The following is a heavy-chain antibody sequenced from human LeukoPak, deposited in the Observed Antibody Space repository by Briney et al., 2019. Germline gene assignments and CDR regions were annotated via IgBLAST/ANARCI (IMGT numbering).Heavy chain of an antibody. CDR1: GGTFSSYA. J-gene: IGHJ6*03. V-gene: IGHV1-69*05. CDR2: IIPIFGTA. D-gene: IGHD3-9*01. CDR3: ALQRGGGRYFDWRSDNYYYYMDV. Sequence: SVKVSCKASGGTFSSYAISWVQQAPGQGLEWMGGIIPIFGTANYAQKFQGRVTITTDESTSTAYMELSSLRSEDTAVYYRALQRGGGRYFDWRSDNYYYYMDVWGKGTTVTVSS.